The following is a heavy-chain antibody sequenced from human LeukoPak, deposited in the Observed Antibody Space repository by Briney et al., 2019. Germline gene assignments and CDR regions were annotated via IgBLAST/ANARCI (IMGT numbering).Heavy chain of an antibody. CDR3: ARDAQWLVPEGYFYDMDV. J-gene: IGHJ6*03. Sequence: GGSLRLSCAGSGFTFSRYSMNWFRQAPGKGLERVSSISSRSTNIVYTDSVKGRFTISRDNAKNSLYLQMNSLGAEDTAVYYCARDAQWLVPEGYFYDMDVWGKGTTVTVSS. CDR1: GFTFSRYS. D-gene: IGHD6-19*01. CDR2: ISSRSTNI. V-gene: IGHV3-21*01.